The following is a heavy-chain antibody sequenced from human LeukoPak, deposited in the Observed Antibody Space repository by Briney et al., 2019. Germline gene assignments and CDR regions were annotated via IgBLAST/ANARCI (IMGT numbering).Heavy chain of an antibody. CDR1: GFTFSSYA. Sequence: GGSLRLSCAASGFTFSSYAMHWVRQAPGKGLEWVAVISYDGSNKYYADSVKGRFTISRDNSKNTLYLQMNSLRAEDTAVYYCARVGYYYDSSGYYADPLDYWGQGTLVTVSS. V-gene: IGHV3-30*04. D-gene: IGHD3-22*01. J-gene: IGHJ4*02. CDR3: ARVGYYYDSSGYYADPLDY. CDR2: ISYDGSNK.